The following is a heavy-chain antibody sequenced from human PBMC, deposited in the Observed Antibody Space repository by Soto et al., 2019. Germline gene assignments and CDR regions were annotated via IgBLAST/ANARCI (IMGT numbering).Heavy chain of an antibody. CDR3: VRDVESPGISGSWGAFDI. V-gene: IGHV4-4*07. D-gene: IGHD1-20*01. CDR1: GGSIRNYF. Sequence: SETLSLTCTVSGGSIRNYFWTWIRQPAGKGLEWIGRIYSSGNTVYNASLKSRVTMSIDMSKNQFSLKLSSMTAADTAVYYRVRDVESPGISGSWGAFDIWGQGTVVTVSS. CDR2: IYSSGNT. J-gene: IGHJ3*02.